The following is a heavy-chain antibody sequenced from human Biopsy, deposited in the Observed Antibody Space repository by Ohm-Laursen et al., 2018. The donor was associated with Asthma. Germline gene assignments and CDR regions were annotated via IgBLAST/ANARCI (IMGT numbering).Heavy chain of an antibody. J-gene: IGHJ6*02. CDR3: ARQPIAEPGTTFYYYYGMDV. V-gene: IGHV3-53*01. CDR2: IYSGGST. Sequence: SLRLSCSASGFTVSTNGMSWVRQAPGTGLEWVSVIYSGGSTYYADSVKGRFTISRDSSKNTLFLQMDSLRAEDTAVYYCARQPIAEPGTTFYYYYGMDVWGQGTTVTVSS. CDR1: GFTVSTNG. D-gene: IGHD6-13*01.